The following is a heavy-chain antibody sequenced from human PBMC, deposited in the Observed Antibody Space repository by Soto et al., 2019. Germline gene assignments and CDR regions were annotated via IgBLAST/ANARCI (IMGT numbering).Heavy chain of an antibody. CDR1: GYSFTSYW. D-gene: IGHD3-3*01. V-gene: IGHV5-51*01. Sequence: GESLKISCKGSGYSFTSYWIGWVRQMPGKGLEWMGIIYPGDSDTRYSPSFQGQVTISADKSISTAYLQWSSLKASDTAMYYCARRITIFGVVSGMDVWGQGTTVTVSS. CDR3: ARRITIFGVVSGMDV. J-gene: IGHJ6*02. CDR2: IYPGDSDT.